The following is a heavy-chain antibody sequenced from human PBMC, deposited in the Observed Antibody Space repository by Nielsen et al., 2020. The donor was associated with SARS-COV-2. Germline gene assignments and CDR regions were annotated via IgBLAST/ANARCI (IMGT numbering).Heavy chain of an antibody. J-gene: IGHJ3*02. CDR3: ARLPAGTVSFDI. CDR2: SDHSWRI. Sequence: SETLSLTCAVSGGSIRNNYWGWIRQPPGKRLEWIAYSDHSWRINYNPSLNGRATISADTSKDQISLKLTSVTAADTAVYYCARLPAGTVSFDIWGQGTMVTVS. CDR1: GGSIRNNY. D-gene: IGHD2-2*01. V-gene: IGHV4-59*08.